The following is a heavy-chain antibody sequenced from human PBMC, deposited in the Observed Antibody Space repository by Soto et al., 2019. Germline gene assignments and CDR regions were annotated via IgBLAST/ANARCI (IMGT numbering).Heavy chain of an antibody. D-gene: IGHD2-15*01. V-gene: IGHV3-66*02. CDR3: ATWLLREHAFDI. Sequence: DVQVVESGGGLIQPGGSLRLSCAASGFTVSGKKYITWVRQAPGQGLEWVSALYIADGTFYADSVRGRFTVSIDSSKNTVYLQMXXXXXXXXAVYFCATWLLREHAFDIWGLGTMVTVSS. CDR2: LYIADGT. CDR1: GFTVSGKKY. J-gene: IGHJ3*02.